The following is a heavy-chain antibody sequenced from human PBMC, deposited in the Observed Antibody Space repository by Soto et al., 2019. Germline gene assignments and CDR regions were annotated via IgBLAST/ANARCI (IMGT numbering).Heavy chain of an antibody. CDR3: AVRTMTSTYYSHERRYYYGMDV. CDR1: GGTFSSYA. CDR2: IIPIFGTA. Sequence: QVQLVQSVAEVKKPGSSVKVSCKASGGTFSSYAISWVRQAPGQVLEWMGGIIPIFGTANYAQKFQGRVTITADESTSTAYMELSSLRSEDTAVYYCAVRTMTSTYYSHERRYYYGMDVWGQGTTVTVSS. V-gene: IGHV1-69*01. D-gene: IGHD2-15*01. J-gene: IGHJ6*02.